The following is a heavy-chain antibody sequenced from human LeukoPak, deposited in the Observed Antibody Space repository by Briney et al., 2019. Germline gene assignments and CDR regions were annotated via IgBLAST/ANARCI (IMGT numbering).Heavy chain of an antibody. J-gene: IGHJ5*02. Sequence: SQTLSLTCTVSGGSISSGGYYWSWIRQPPGKGLEWIGYIYHSGSTYYNPSLKSRVTISVDRSKNQFSLKLSSVTAADTAVYYCARKGKRYYDFWFDPWGQGTLVTVSS. CDR1: GGSISSGGYY. CDR3: ARKGKRYYDFWFDP. CDR2: IYHSGST. V-gene: IGHV4-30-2*01. D-gene: IGHD3-3*01.